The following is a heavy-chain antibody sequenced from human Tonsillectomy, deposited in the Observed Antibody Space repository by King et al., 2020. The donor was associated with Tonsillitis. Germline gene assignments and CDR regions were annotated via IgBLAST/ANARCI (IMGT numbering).Heavy chain of an antibody. D-gene: IGHD1-26*01. V-gene: IGHV3-30*04. CDR1: GFTFSSYA. J-gene: IGHJ4*02. CDR2: ISYDGGNK. Sequence: VQLVESGGGVVQPGRSLRLSCAASGFTFSSYAVHWVRQVPGKGLEWVAVISYDGGNKHYADSVKGRFTISRDNSKNTLSLQMNSLRAEDTAVYYCARDFHSAVGATYFDYWGEGTQVPVSS. CDR3: ARDFHSAVGATYFDY.